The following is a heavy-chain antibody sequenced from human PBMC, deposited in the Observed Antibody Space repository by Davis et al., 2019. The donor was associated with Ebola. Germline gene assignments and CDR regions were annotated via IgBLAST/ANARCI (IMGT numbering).Heavy chain of an antibody. D-gene: IGHD1-26*01. V-gene: IGHV3-74*01. J-gene: IGHJ4*02. CDR3: ARDRYSGSSFLNY. CDR2: ITNDGSTT. CDR1: GFTFSKYW. Sequence: GESLKISCAASGFTFSKYWMHWVRLTPGKGLVWVARITNDGSTTFYADSVKGRFTISRDNAKNTLYLQMNSLRAEDTAFYYCARDRYSGSSFLNYWGQGTLVTVSS.